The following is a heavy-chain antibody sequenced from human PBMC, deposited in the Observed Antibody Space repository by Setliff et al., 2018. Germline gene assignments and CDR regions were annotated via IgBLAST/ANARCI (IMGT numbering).Heavy chain of an antibody. D-gene: IGHD3-9*01. CDR1: GYTFTSYA. CDR3: AREVYDILTGYSYWYFDL. Sequence: GASVKVSCKASGYTFTSYALHWLRQAPGQRLEWMAYINGGNGNTHYSQKFRGRATVTRDTSASTVFMELSTLSSEDTAVYYCAREVYDILTGYSYWYFDLWGRGTLVTVSS. V-gene: IGHV1-3*01. J-gene: IGHJ2*01. CDR2: INGGNGNT.